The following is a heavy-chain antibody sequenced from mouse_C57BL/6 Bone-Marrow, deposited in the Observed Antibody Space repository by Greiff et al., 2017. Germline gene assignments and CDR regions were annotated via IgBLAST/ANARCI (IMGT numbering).Heavy chain of an antibody. CDR3: AGRDYYSSSPFAY. J-gene: IGHJ3*01. CDR2: IYPSSGYT. V-gene: IGHV1-4*01. Sequence: QVQLQQSGAELARPGASVKMSCKASGYTFTSYTMHWVKQRPGQGLAWIGYIYPSSGYTKYNQKFKGKATLTAEKSSSTAYMQLSRLTSEDTAVYYSAGRDYYSSSPFAYWGQGTLVTVSA. D-gene: IGHD1-1*01. CDR1: GYTFTSYT.